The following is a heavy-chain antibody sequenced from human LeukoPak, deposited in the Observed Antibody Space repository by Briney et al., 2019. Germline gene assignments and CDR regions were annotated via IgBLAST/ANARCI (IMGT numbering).Heavy chain of an antibody. Sequence: GGSLRLSCAASGFSISDFYMSWIRQAPGKGLEWVSYISRSDSTIYYADSVKGRFTTSRDNAKNSLYLQMNSLRAEDTAVYYCARDSRPNYYGSGSYYPNWFDPWGQGTLVTVSS. CDR3: ARDSRPNYYGSGSYYPNWFDP. V-gene: IGHV3-11*01. CDR2: ISRSDSTI. CDR1: GFSISDFY. J-gene: IGHJ5*02. D-gene: IGHD3-10*01.